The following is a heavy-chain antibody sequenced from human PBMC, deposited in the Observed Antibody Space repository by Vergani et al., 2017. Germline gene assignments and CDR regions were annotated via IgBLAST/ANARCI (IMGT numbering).Heavy chain of an antibody. J-gene: IGHJ4*02. D-gene: IGHD1-26*01. V-gene: IGHV3-23*01. CDR2: ISGSGGST. CDR1: GFTFSSYA. CDR3: ARDYGNVGWELLHFDY. Sequence: EVQLLESGGGLVQPGGSLRLSCAASGFTFSSYAMSWVRQAPGKGLEWVSAISGSGGSTYYADSVKGRFTIPRDNAKNSLYLQMNSLRAEDTAVYYCARDYGNVGWELLHFDYWGQGTLVTVSS.